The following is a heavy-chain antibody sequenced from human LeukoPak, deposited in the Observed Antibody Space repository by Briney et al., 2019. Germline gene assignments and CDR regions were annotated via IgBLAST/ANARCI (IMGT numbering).Heavy chain of an antibody. CDR3: ARGGRSFDY. V-gene: IGHV3-74*01. Sequence: GGYVRLSCAASGFTFSSYWMHWVREAPGKGLVWVSRINTDGSSTSYADSVKGRFTISRDNAKNTLYLQMISLRAEDTAVYYCARGGRSFDYWGQGTLVTVSS. CDR1: GFTFSSYW. D-gene: IGHD1-14*01. CDR2: INTDGSST. J-gene: IGHJ4*02.